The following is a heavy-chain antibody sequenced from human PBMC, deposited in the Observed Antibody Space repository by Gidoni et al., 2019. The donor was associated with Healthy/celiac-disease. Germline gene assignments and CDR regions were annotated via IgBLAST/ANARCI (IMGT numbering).Heavy chain of an antibody. CDR1: GFTFSNAW. CDR2: IKSKTDGGTT. V-gene: IGHV3-15*01. CDR3: TTEGGKNDFWSGPYYYYGMDV. J-gene: IGHJ6*02. D-gene: IGHD3-3*01. Sequence: EVQLVESGGGLVKPGGSLRLSCAASGFTFSNAWMSWVRQAPGKGLEWVGRIKSKTDGGTTDYAAPVKGRFTISRDDSKNTPYLQMNSLKTEDTAVYYCTTEGGKNDFWSGPYYYYGMDVWGQGTTVTVSS.